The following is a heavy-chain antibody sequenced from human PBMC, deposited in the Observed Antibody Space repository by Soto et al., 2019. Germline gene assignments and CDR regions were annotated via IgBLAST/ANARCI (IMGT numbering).Heavy chain of an antibody. J-gene: IGHJ4*02. CDR3: ARDDYYFDY. Sequence: GGSLRLSCAASGFTFSTYSINWVRQAPGKGLEWVSHISSSSRTIYYEDSVKGRFTISRDNAKNSLYLQMNSLRAEDTAVYYCARDDYYFDYWGQGTLVTVSS. D-gene: IGHD2-21*02. CDR2: ISSSSRTI. CDR1: GFTFSTYS. V-gene: IGHV3-48*01.